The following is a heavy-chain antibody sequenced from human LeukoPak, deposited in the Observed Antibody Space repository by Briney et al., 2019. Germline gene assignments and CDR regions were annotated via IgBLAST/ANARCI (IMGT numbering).Heavy chain of an antibody. Sequence: PGGSLRLSCAAGGFTFSNYGMQWVRQAPGKGLEWVAVISSDGNNKYYADSVKGRFTISRDNSKNTLYLQTNSLTTEDTAVYFCAKGAPIGWAVVDYWGQGTLVTVSS. D-gene: IGHD6-19*01. V-gene: IGHV3-30*18. CDR3: AKGAPIGWAVVDY. CDR1: GFTFSNYG. CDR2: ISSDGNNK. J-gene: IGHJ4*02.